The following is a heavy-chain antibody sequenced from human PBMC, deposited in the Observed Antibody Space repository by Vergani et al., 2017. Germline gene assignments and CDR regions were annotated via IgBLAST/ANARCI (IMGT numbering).Heavy chain of an antibody. CDR1: GFTFSSYG. Sequence: QVQLVESGGGVVQPGRSLRLSCAASGFTFSSYGMHWVRQAPGKGLEWVAVIWYDGSNKYYADSVKGRFTISRDNSKNTLYLQMNSLRAEDTAVYYCAXDPGACSGGSCYSWYFDLWGRGTLVTVSS. CDR2: IWYDGSNK. V-gene: IGHV3-33*01. J-gene: IGHJ2*01. D-gene: IGHD2-15*01. CDR3: AXDPGACSGGSCYSWYFDL.